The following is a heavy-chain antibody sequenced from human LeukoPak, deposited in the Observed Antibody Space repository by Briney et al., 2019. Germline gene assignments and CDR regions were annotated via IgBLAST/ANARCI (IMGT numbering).Heavy chain of an antibody. D-gene: IGHD5-12*01. J-gene: IGHJ4*02. V-gene: IGHV3-23*01. CDR3: AKVSSWVANLDEFDY. CDR2: ISGSGGST. Sequence: AGGSLRLSCAASGFTFSSYAMSWVRQAPGKGLEWVSAISGSGGSTYYADSVKGRFTISRGNSKNTLYLQMNSLRAEDTAVYYCAKVSSWVANLDEFDYWGQGTLVTVSS. CDR1: GFTFSSYA.